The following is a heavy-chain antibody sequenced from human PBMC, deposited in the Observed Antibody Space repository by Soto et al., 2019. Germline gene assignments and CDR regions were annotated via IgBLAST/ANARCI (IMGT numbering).Heavy chain of an antibody. CDR3: ARDEGGYDILTGYYKAHHFDY. Sequence: QVHLEQSGAEVKKPGDSVKVSCKASGYTFTHFYITWVRQAPGQGLEWMGAISPHNFNTNFAQKFPGRVTLTTDTSTNTAYMERRSLTSDDTAVYYCARDEGGYDILTGYYKAHHFDYWGQGVLVTVSS. CDR1: GYTFTHFY. V-gene: IGHV1-18*01. CDR2: ISPHNFNT. D-gene: IGHD3-9*01. J-gene: IGHJ4*02.